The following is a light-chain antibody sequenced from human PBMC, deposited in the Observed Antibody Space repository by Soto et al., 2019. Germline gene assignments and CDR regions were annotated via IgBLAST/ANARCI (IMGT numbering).Light chain of an antibody. J-gene: IGLJ1*01. V-gene: IGLV2-14*01. CDR1: SSDIGFYNY. CDR3: ASFTTASPRV. CDR2: EVS. Sequence: QSALTQPASVSGAPGQSITVSCTGTSSDIGFYNYVSWYQQHPGKAPKLIIYEVSNRPSGVSNRFSGSKSGNTASLTVSGLQAEDEADYYCASFTTASPRVFGTGTKLTVL.